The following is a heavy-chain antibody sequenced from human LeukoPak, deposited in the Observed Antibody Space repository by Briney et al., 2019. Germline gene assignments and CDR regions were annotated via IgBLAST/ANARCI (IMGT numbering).Heavy chain of an antibody. CDR3: ARATYYYGSGSYYQLDY. D-gene: IGHD3-10*01. J-gene: IGHJ4*02. V-gene: IGHV3-48*03. Sequence: PGGSLRLSCAASGFTFSSYEMNWVRQAPGKGLEWVSYISSSGSTIYYADSVKGRFTISRGNAKNSLYLQMNSLRAEDTAVYYCARATYYYGSGSYYQLDYWGQGTLVTVSS. CDR2: ISSSGSTI. CDR1: GFTFSSYE.